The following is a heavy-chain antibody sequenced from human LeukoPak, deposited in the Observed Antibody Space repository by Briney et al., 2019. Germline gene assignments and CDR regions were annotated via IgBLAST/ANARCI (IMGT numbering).Heavy chain of an antibody. CDR3: ARSTVAGTPFDY. J-gene: IGHJ4*02. D-gene: IGHD6-19*01. V-gene: IGHV3-30-3*01. Sequence: GRSLRLSCAASGFTFSSYAMHWVRQAPGKGLEWVAVISYDGSNKYYADSVKGRFTISRDNSKNTLYLQMNSLRAEDTAVYYCARSTVAGTPFDYWGQGTLVTVSS. CDR2: ISYDGSNK. CDR1: GFTFSSYA.